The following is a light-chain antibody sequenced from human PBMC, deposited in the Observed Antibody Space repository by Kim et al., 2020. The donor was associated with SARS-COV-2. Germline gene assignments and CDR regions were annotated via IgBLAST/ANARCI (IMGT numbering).Light chain of an antibody. CDR3: QQLSNWPRG. V-gene: IGKV3-11*01. Sequence: EIVLTQSPATLSLSPGERATLSCRASQSVGSYLAWYQQRPGQAPRLLIYDAVNRAAGVPGRFSGSGSGTDFTLTVSRLEPEDFAVYYCQQLSNWPRGFGQGTKVDIK. CDR1: QSVGSY. J-gene: IGKJ1*01. CDR2: DAV.